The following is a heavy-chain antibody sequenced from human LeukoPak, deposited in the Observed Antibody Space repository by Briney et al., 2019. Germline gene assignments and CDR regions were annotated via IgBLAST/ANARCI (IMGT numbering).Heavy chain of an antibody. V-gene: IGHV3-73*01. CDR1: GFTFSGSA. CDR2: IRSKANSYAT. CDR3: TRIRGGDYFDY. Sequence: GGSLRLSCAASGFTFSGSAMHWVRQASGEGLEWVGRIRSKANSYATAYAASVKGRFTISRDDSKNTAYLQMNSLKTEDTAVYYCTRIRGGDYFDYWGQGTLVTVSS. D-gene: IGHD3-16*01. J-gene: IGHJ4*02.